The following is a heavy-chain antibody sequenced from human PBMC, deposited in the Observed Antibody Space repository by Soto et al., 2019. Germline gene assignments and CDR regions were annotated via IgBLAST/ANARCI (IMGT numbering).Heavy chain of an antibody. Sequence: SETLSLTCSVSGASIGRSSYYWAWIRPPPGKGLEWIGNIYPSGSTNYNPSLESRVTMSVDTSKNQFSLKLSSVAAADTAVYYCARHTDIVSSTVYNWGQGILVTVSS. J-gene: IGHJ4*02. CDR1: GASIGRSSYY. CDR3: ARHTDIVSSTVYN. V-gene: IGHV4-39*01. CDR2: IYPSGST. D-gene: IGHD5-12*01.